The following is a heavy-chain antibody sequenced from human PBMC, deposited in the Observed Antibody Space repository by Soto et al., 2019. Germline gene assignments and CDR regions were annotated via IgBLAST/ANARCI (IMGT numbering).Heavy chain of an antibody. J-gene: IGHJ6*02. V-gene: IGHV4-39*01. Sequence: PSETLSLTCTVSGGSISSSSYYWGWIRQPPGKGLEWIGSIYYSGSTYYNPSLKSRVTISVDTSKNQFSLKLSSVTAADTAVYYCAFQGSYSITYYYYGMDVWGQGTMVTVSS. CDR2: IYYSGST. D-gene: IGHD3-10*01. CDR3: AFQGSYSITYYYYGMDV. CDR1: GGSISSSSYY.